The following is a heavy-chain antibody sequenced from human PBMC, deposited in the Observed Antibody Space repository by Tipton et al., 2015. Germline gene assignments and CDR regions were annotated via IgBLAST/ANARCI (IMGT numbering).Heavy chain of an antibody. CDR1: GFTLSRYA. CDR3: VRGHPGDY. Sequence: SLRLSCSAAGFTLSRYAMNWVRQAPGKGLEWVSSISSGSSHIYYADSVKGRFTISRDNSKNTLYVQMNSLRAEDTAVYYCVRGHPGDYWGQGTLVTVSS. J-gene: IGHJ4*02. V-gene: IGHV3-21*04. D-gene: IGHD3-10*01. CDR2: ISSGSSHI.